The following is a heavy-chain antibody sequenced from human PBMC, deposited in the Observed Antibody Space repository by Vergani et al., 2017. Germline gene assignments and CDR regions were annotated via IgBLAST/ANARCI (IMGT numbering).Heavy chain of an antibody. V-gene: IGHV3-30*02. Sequence: QVQLVESGGGVVQPGRSLRLSCAASGFTFSSYGMHWVRQAPGKGLEWVAVIRYDGSNKYYADSVKGRFTISRDNSKNTLYLQMNSLRAEDTAVYYCAKGQRSIVATHFDYWGQGTLVTVSS. J-gene: IGHJ4*02. CDR1: GFTFSSYG. CDR2: IRYDGSNK. D-gene: IGHD5-12*01. CDR3: AKGQRSIVATHFDY.